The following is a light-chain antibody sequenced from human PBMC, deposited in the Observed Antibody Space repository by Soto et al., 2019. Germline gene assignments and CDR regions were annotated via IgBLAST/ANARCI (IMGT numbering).Light chain of an antibody. Sequence: DIQMTQSPSSLSGSVGDRVTISCRASQNIVNYLHWYQRKPGTAPRLLISRASTVRSGIPPRFSGSGSGRDFTLNISSLRPEDIGTYFCQQTYSIPWTFGPGTRVEI. CDR3: QQTYSIPWT. CDR2: RAS. J-gene: IGKJ1*01. CDR1: QNIVNY. V-gene: IGKV1-39*01.